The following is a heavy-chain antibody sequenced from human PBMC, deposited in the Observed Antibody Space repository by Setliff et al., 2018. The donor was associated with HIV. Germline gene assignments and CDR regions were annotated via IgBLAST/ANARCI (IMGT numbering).Heavy chain of an antibody. J-gene: IGHJ2*01. V-gene: IGHV4-34*01. CDR3: ARVVYDSGGFFTTAGPLYLDL. Sequence: SETLSLTCAVYGASFSGYYWAWIRQSPGTGLEWIGEINHSGITNYNPTLKSRVTISTDTSKNQFYVNLFSVTSADTAIYYCARVVYDSGGFFTTAGPLYLDLWGRGTLVTSPQ. CDR1: GASFSGYY. D-gene: IGHD3-22*01. CDR2: INHSGIT.